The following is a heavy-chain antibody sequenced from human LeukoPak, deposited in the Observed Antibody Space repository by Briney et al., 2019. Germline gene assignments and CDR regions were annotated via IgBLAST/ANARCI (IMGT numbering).Heavy chain of an antibody. Sequence: ASVKVSCKASGYTFTSYGISWVRQAPGQGLEWMGWMNPNSGNAGYAQKFQGRVTITRNTSISTAYMELSSLRSEDTAVYYCASTSSQGDYWGQGTLVAVSS. CDR1: GYTFTSYG. CDR3: ASTSSQGDY. V-gene: IGHV1-8*03. J-gene: IGHJ4*02. CDR2: MNPNSGNA. D-gene: IGHD2-2*01.